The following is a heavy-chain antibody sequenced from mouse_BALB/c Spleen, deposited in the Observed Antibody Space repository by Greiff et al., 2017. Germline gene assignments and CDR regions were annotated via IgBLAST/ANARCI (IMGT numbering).Heavy chain of an antibody. V-gene: IGHV1-82*01. CDR2: IYPGDGDT. J-gene: IGHJ3*01. CDR1: GYAFSSSW. Sequence: QVQLQQSGPELVKPGASVKISCKASGYAFSSSWMNWVKQRPGQGLEWIGRIYPGDGDTNYNGKFKGKATLTADKSSSTAYMQLSSLTSVDSAVYFCARSLLAWFAYWGQGTLVTVSA. D-gene: IGHD2-10*01. CDR3: ARSLLAWFAY.